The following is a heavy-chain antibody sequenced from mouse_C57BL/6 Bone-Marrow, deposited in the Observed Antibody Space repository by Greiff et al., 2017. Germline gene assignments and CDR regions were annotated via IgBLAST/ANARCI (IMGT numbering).Heavy chain of an antibody. CDR3: TTRYYGSSYVNYFDN. V-gene: IGHV14-4*01. Sequence: EVQLQQSGAELVRPGASVKLSCTASGFNIKDDYMHWVKQRPEPGLEWIGWIDPENGDTDTASKFQGKATITADTSSNTAYLQLSSLTSEDTAVYYCTTRYYGSSYVNYFDNWAKGTTPTVSS. D-gene: IGHD1-1*01. CDR2: IDPENGDT. J-gene: IGHJ2*01. CDR1: GFNIKDDY.